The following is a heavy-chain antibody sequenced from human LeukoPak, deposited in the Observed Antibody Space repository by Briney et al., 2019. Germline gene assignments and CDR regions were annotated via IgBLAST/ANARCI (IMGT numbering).Heavy chain of an antibody. V-gene: IGHV3-66*01. J-gene: IGHJ4*02. CDR3: ARDFVARTRGFDY. Sequence: GGSLRLSCAASGFTVSSNYMSWVRQAPGKGLEWVSVIYSGGSTYYADSVKGRFTISRDNSKNTLYLQMNSLRAEDTAVYYCARDFVARTRGFDYWGQGTLVTVSS. D-gene: IGHD2-15*01. CDR2: IYSGGST. CDR1: GFTVSSNY.